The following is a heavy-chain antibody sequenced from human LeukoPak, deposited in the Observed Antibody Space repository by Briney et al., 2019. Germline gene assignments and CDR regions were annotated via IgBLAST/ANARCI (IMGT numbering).Heavy chain of an antibody. Sequence: GGSLRLSCAASGFTLSSNYISSVPQAPRKGLELGSVISGGGSTYYASSVKGRFTISRDVSKNTLYLQMNSLRAEDTAVYYCARGGGSGSYESFDYWGQGALVTVSS. J-gene: IGHJ4*02. CDR2: ISGGGST. CDR1: GFTLSSNY. V-gene: IGHV3-53*01. CDR3: ARGGGSGSYESFDY. D-gene: IGHD3-10*01.